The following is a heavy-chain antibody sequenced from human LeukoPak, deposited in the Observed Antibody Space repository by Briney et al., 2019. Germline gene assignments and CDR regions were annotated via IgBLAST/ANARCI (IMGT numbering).Heavy chain of an antibody. V-gene: IGHV3-30-3*01. D-gene: IGHD3-3*01. CDR1: GFTFSSYA. CDR3: AKVPMYYDFWSGSLSLGY. J-gene: IGHJ4*02. CDR2: ISYDGSNK. Sequence: GRSLRLSCAASGFTFSSYAMHWVRQAPGKGLEWVAVISYDGSNKYYADSVKGRFTISRDNSKNTLYLQMNSLRAEDTAVYYCAKVPMYYDFWSGSLSLGYWGQGTLVTVSS.